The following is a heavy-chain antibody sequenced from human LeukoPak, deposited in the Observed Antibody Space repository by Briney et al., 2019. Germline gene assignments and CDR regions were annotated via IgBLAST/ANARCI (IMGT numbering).Heavy chain of an antibody. V-gene: IGHV4-34*01. D-gene: IGHD3-10*01. CDR1: GGSFSGYY. CDR2: INHSGST. J-gene: IGHJ4*02. Sequence: SETLSLTCAVYGGSFSGYYWSWIRQPPGKGLEWIGEINHSGSTNYNPSLKSRVTISVDTSKNQFSLKLSSVTAADTAVYYCARQYYYGSGNDYWGQGTLVTVSS. CDR3: ARQYYYGSGNDY.